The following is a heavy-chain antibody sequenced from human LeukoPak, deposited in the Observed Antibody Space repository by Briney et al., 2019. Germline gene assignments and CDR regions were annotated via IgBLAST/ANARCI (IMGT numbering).Heavy chain of an antibody. D-gene: IGHD2-2*01. J-gene: IGHJ5*02. Sequence: GSSVKVSCKASGGTFSSYAISWVRQAPGQGLEWMGRIIPILGIANYAQKFQGRVTITADKSTSTAYMELSSLRSEDTAVYYCARFGFYCSSTSCYDNWFDPWGQGKLVTVSS. CDR1: GGTFSSYA. V-gene: IGHV1-69*04. CDR3: ARFGFYCSSTSCYDNWFDP. CDR2: IIPILGIA.